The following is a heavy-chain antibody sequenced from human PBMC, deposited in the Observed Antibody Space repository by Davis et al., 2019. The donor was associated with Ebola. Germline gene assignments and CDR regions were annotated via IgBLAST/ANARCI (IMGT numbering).Heavy chain of an antibody. D-gene: IGHD5-12*01. Sequence: SVKVSCKASGGTFSSYAISWVRQAPGQGLEWMGGIIPIFGTANYAQKFQGRVTITADESTSTAYMELSSLRSEDTAVYYCARDYDSSNRFDPWGQGTLVTVSS. CDR2: IIPIFGTA. V-gene: IGHV1-69*13. CDR3: ARDYDSSNRFDP. J-gene: IGHJ5*02. CDR1: GGTFSSYA.